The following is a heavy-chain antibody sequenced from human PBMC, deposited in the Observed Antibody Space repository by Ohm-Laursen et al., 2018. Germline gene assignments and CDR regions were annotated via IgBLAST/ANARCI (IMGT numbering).Heavy chain of an antibody. CDR2: IKQDGGQQ. V-gene: IGHV3-7*01. D-gene: IGHD5-18*01. Sequence: SLRLSCTASGFTFSSYWMSWVRQAPGKGLEWVANIKQDGGQQYYVDSVKGQFTISRDNAKNSLYLQMNSLRAEDTAVYYCASAYSYSTPHYLDYWGQGTLVTVSS. CDR1: GFTFSSYW. J-gene: IGHJ4*02. CDR3: ASAYSYSTPHYLDY.